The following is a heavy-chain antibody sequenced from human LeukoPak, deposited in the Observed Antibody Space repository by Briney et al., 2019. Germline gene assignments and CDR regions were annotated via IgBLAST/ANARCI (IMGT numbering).Heavy chain of an antibody. D-gene: IGHD6-19*01. CDR1: GFTFSNSG. J-gene: IGHJ4*02. Sequence: GGSLRLSCAASGFTFSNSGMHWVRQAPGKGLEWVAVIAYDESSKFYADSVKGRFTISRDNSQNTLYLQMNSLRADDTAVYYCAKDPSTLYSSGLDFWGQGTLVTVSS. CDR2: IAYDESSK. CDR3: AKDPSTLYSSGLDF. V-gene: IGHV3-30*18.